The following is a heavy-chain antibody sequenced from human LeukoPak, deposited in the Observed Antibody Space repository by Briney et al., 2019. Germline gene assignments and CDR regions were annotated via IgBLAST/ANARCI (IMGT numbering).Heavy chain of an antibody. CDR3: VRVPTSWFDP. CDR2: INSDGTTI. D-gene: IGHD1-1*01. CDR1: GFTFSSCW. V-gene: IGHV3-74*01. Sequence: GGSLRLSCAASGFTFSSCWMHWVRQAPGKGLAWVSRINSDGTTINYADSVKGRFTISKDDAKNTLYLQMNSLRVEDTAVYYCVRVPTSWFDPWGQGTLVTVSS. J-gene: IGHJ5*02.